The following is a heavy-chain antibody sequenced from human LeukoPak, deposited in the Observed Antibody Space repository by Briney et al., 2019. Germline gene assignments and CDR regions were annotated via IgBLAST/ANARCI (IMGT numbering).Heavy chain of an antibody. V-gene: IGHV4-34*01. Sequence: SETLSLTCAVYGGSFSGYFWSWIRQPPGKGLEWIGEVNHSGRTNYNPSLKSRVTISVDTSKNQFSLNLRSVTAADTAVYYCASLAVAGLSEGYWGQGTLVIVSS. D-gene: IGHD6-19*01. CDR1: GGSFSGYF. J-gene: IGHJ4*02. CDR2: VNHSGRT. CDR3: ASLAVAGLSEGY.